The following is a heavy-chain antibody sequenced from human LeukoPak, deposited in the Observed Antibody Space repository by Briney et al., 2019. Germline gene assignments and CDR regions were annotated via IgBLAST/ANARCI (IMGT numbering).Heavy chain of an antibody. CDR2: ITWNSGTI. Sequence: GGSLRLSCAASGFTFDEYGMHWVRQAPGKGPEWVSHITWNSGTISYADSVKGRFTISRDNAKNSLSLQMNSLRAEDTALYYCAKSVSSYGYYFYGVDVWGQGTTVTVSS. J-gene: IGHJ6*02. CDR1: GFTFDEYG. CDR3: AKSVSSYGYYFYGVDV. D-gene: IGHD3-10*01. V-gene: IGHV3-9*01.